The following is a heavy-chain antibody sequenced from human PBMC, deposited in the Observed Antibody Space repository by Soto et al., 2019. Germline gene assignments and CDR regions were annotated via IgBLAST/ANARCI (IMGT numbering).Heavy chain of an antibody. CDR3: ARQLIDPNFDY. J-gene: IGHJ4*02. Sequence: QLQLQESGPGLVKPSETLSLTCTVSGDSISSSSYYWGWIRQPPGKGLEWIGSIYYSGSTYYNPSLKSRVTISVDTSKNQFSLKLSSVTAADTAVYYCARQLIDPNFDYWGQGTLVTVSS. CDR1: GDSISSSSYY. V-gene: IGHV4-39*01. CDR2: IYYSGST.